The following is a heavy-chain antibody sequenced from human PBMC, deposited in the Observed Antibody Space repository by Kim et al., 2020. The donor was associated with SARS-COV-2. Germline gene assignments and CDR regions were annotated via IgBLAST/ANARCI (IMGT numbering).Heavy chain of an antibody. Sequence: ASVKVSCKASGYTFTGYYMHWVRQAPGQGLEWMGRINPNSGGTNYAQKFQGRVTMTRDTSISTAYMELSRLRSDDTAVYYCARWGMGYGIAAAGTDWFDPWGQGTLVTVSS. CDR1: GYTFTGYY. CDR3: ARWGMGYGIAAAGTDWFDP. J-gene: IGHJ5*02. V-gene: IGHV1-2*06. D-gene: IGHD6-13*01. CDR2: INPNSGGT.